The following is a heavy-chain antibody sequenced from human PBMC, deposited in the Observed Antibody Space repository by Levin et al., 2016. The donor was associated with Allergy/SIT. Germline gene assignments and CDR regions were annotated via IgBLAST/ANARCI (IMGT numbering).Heavy chain of an antibody. CDR2: IKQDGSEK. J-gene: IGHJ4*02. CDR3: AKERVFGVDYFDY. D-gene: IGHD3-3*01. V-gene: IGHV3-7*01. Sequence: VRQMPGKGLEWVANIKQDGSEKYYVDSVKGRFTISRDNAKNSLYLQMNSLRAEDTAVYYCAKERVFGVDYFDYWGQGTLVTVSS.